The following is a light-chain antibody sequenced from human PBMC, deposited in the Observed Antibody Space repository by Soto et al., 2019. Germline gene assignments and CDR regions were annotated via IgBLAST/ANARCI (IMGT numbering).Light chain of an antibody. Sequence: EIVLTQSPGTLSLSPGERATLSCRTSQSVSSFYVAWYQQQPGQAPRLLIYGASNRATGIPDRFSGSGSGADFTLTISRLEPEDFAVYYCQRYGSSPYTFGQGTKLEI. V-gene: IGKV3-20*01. CDR1: QSVSSFY. J-gene: IGKJ2*01. CDR3: QRYGSSPYT. CDR2: GAS.